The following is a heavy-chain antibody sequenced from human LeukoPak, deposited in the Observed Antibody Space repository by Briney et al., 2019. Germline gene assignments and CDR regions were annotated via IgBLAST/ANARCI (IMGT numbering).Heavy chain of an antibody. Sequence: PGGSLRLSCAASGFTFSSFGMHWVRQAPGKGLEWVAFIRYDGSNKYYTDSVEGRFTVSRDNSKNTLYLQMNSLRAEDTAVYYCAKECCSGGTCYGYFQNWGQGTLVTVSS. CDR2: IRYDGSNK. V-gene: IGHV3-30*02. CDR1: GFTFSSFG. CDR3: AKECCSGGTCYGYFQN. J-gene: IGHJ1*01. D-gene: IGHD2-15*01.